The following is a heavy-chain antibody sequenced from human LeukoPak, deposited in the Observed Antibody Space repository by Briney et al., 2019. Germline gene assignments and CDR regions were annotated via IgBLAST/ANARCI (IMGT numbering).Heavy chain of an antibody. Sequence: SVKVSCKASGGTFSSYAISWVRQAPGQGLEWMGRIIPILGIANYAQKFQGRVTITADKSTSTAYMELSSLRSEDTAVYYCARGPDFWSGKTSNWFDPWGQGTLVTASS. CDR2: IIPILGIA. D-gene: IGHD3-3*01. V-gene: IGHV1-69*10. CDR3: ARGPDFWSGKTSNWFDP. J-gene: IGHJ5*02. CDR1: GGTFSSYA.